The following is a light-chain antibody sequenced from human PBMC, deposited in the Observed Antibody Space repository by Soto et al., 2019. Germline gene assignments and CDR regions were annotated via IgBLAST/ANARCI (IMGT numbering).Light chain of an antibody. CDR3: SSLTTSFTYV. CDR2: EVS. CDR1: SSDVGAYNY. Sequence: ALTQPASVSGSPGQSVAISCTGTSSDVGAYNYVSWYQQHPGKAPKLLLSEVSNRPSGVSDRFSGSKSGNTASLTISGLQAEDEADYYCSSLTTSFTYVFGTGTKVTVL. J-gene: IGLJ1*01. V-gene: IGLV2-14*01.